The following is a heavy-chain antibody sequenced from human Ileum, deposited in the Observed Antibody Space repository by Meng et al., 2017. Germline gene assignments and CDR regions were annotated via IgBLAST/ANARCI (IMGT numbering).Heavy chain of an antibody. Sequence: GELVGAGGGLVQPGGSLSVSCEASGFTFSNFVRTWVRPAPGKGLEWVSSISGTGGSTYYTDSVKGRFTISRDNSKNTLYLQMNSLRAEDTAVYYCARDGSSSGFDYWGQGTLVTVSS. CDR2: ISGTGGST. CDR1: GFTFSNFV. J-gene: IGHJ4*02. V-gene: IGHV3-23*04. CDR3: ARDGSSSGFDY. D-gene: IGHD6-6*01.